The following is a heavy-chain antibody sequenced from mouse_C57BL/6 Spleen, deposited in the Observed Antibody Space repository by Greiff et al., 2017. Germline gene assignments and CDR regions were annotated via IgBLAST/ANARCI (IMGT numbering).Heavy chain of an antibody. D-gene: IGHD2-3*01. Sequence: EVQLQQSGPELVKPGASVKISCKASGYTFTDYYMNWVKQSHGKSLEWIGDINPNNGGTSYNQKFKGKATLTVDKSSSTAYMELRSLPSEDSAVYYCARSLGYYLPYWGQGTLVTVAA. CDR3: ARSLGYYLPY. V-gene: IGHV1-26*01. CDR2: INPNNGGT. J-gene: IGHJ3*01. CDR1: GYTFTDYY.